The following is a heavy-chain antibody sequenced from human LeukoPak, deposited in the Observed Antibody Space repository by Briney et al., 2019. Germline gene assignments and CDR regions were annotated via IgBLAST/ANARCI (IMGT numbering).Heavy chain of an antibody. Sequence: SETLSLTCTVSGGSISSYYWSWIRQPPGKGLEWIGYIYYSGSTNYNPSLKSRVTISVDTSKNQFSLKLNSVTAADTAVYYCARGGPWERGDVWGQGTMVTVSS. CDR1: GGSISSYY. V-gene: IGHV4-59*01. CDR3: ARGGPWERGDV. D-gene: IGHD1-26*01. J-gene: IGHJ3*01. CDR2: IYYSGST.